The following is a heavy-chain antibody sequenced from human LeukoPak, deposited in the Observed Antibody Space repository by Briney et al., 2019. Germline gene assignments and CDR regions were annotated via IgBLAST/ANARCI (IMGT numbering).Heavy chain of an antibody. J-gene: IGHJ2*01. Sequence: ASVKVSCKASGYSFTTYAMHWVRQAPGQGLEWMGWIIPNTGGTNYAQKFQDWVTMSSDTSISTAYMELSSLRSDDTAVYYCARGSPSYAQWHFDLWGRGTLVTVSS. V-gene: IGHV1-2*04. CDR1: GYSFTTYA. CDR2: IIPNTGGT. CDR3: ARGSPSYAQWHFDL. D-gene: IGHD2/OR15-2a*01.